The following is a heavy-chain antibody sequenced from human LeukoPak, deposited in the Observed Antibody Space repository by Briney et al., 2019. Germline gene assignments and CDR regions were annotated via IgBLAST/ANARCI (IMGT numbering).Heavy chain of an antibody. CDR1: GGSISSSNW. V-gene: IGHV4-4*02. D-gene: IGHD4-23*01. Sequence: SETLSPTCAVSGGSISSSNWWSWVRQPPGKGLEWIGEIYHSGSTNYNPSLKSRVTISVDKSKNQFSLKLSSVTAADTAVYYCARDYGGNSRYFDYWGQGTLVTVSS. CDR3: ARDYGGNSRYFDY. J-gene: IGHJ4*02. CDR2: IYHSGST.